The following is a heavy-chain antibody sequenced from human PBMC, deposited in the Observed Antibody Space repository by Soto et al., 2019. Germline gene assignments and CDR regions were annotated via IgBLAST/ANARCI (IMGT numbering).Heavy chain of an antibody. CDR3: ARLSGFGVVISYGMDV. D-gene: IGHD3-3*01. Sequence: VALRIWWKGAGYRFADYCISRVLQIPGKGLEWMGRIDPSDSYTNYSPSFQGHVTISADKFISTAYLQWSSLKASDTAMYYCARLSGFGVVISYGMDVWGKGTTVTVSS. V-gene: IGHV5-10-1*01. CDR1: GYRFADYC. J-gene: IGHJ6*04. CDR2: IDPSDSYT.